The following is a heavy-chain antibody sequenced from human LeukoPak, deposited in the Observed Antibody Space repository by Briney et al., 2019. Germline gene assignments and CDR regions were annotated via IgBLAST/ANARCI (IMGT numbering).Heavy chain of an antibody. CDR2: INPSGGST. Sequence: GASVKVSCKASGYTFTSYYMHWVRQAPGQGLEWMGIINPSGGSTSYAQKFQGRVTMTRDTSTSTVYMELSNLRSEDTAVYYCARDLGGGSGSYYPPRGDYWGQGTLVTVSS. CDR1: GYTFTSYY. CDR3: ARDLGGGSGSYYPPRGDY. V-gene: IGHV1-46*01. J-gene: IGHJ4*02. D-gene: IGHD3-10*01.